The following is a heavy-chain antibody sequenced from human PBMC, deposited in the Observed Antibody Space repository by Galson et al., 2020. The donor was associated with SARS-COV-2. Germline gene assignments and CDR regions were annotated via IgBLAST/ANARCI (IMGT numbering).Heavy chain of an antibody. V-gene: IGHV4-59*01. J-gene: IGHJ6*02. CDR3: ARALPHTMVRGVIISHYGMDV. D-gene: IGHD3-10*01. CDR2: IYYSGST. CDR1: GGSISSYY. Sequence: SETLSLTCTVSGGSISSYYWSWIRQPPGKGLEWIGYIYYSGSTNYNPSLKSRVTISVDTSKNQFSLKLSSVTAADTAVYYCARALPHTMVRGVIISHYGMDVWGQGTTVTVSS.